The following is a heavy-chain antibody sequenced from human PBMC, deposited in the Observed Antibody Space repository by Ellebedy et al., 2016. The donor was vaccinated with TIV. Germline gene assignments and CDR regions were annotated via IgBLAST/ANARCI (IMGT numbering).Heavy chain of an antibody. J-gene: IGHJ4*02. Sequence: SETLSLTXAVYGGSFSGHFWSWVRHSPEMGLEWIGEINHTGSTAYNPSLKGRVTISVDTTKNQFSLKVTYVTAADMAVYYCARGLTSTVSKPPYFDSWGQGTLVTVSS. V-gene: IGHV4-34*01. CDR2: INHTGST. CDR3: ARGLTSTVSKPPYFDS. CDR1: GGSFSGHF. D-gene: IGHD4-17*01.